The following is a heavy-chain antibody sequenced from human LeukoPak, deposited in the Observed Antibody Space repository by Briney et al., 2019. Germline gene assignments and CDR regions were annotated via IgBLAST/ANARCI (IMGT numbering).Heavy chain of an antibody. CDR3: ARDRGTTSSAGYYFDT. J-gene: IGHJ4*02. CDR1: GFTFSSFG. CDR2: IWYDGGDK. Sequence: GGSLRLSCAASGFTFSSFGMHWVRQAPGRGLEGVAIIWYDGGDKYYADSVKGRFTVSRDNSKNTLHLQVNSLRAEDTAVYYCARDRGTTSSAGYYFDTWGQGALVTVSS. V-gene: IGHV3-33*01. D-gene: IGHD6-6*01.